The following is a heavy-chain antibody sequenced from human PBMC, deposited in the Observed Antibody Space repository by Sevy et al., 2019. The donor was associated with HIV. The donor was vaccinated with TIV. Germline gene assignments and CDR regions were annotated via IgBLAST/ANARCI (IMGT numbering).Heavy chain of an antibody. D-gene: IGHD2-2*01. CDR1: GFTFSSYW. CDR3: VRDCSSSTCLWGMDV. CDR2: IKKDGSEK. J-gene: IGHJ6*02. Sequence: GGSLRLSCAASGFTFSSYWMSWVRQAPGKGPEWVAHIKKDGSEKYHVDSVKGRFTISRDNANNSRYLQMNSLRAEDTAVYYCVRDCSSSTCLWGMDVWGQGTTVTVSS. V-gene: IGHV3-7*03.